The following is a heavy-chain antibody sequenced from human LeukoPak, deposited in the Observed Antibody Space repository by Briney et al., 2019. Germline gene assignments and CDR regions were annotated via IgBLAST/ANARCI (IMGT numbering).Heavy chain of an antibody. D-gene: IGHD6-13*01. CDR3: ARRGIAAGYYYMDV. Sequence: PSETLSLTCTVSGGSISSYYWSWIRQPPGKGLEWIGYIYYSGSTNYNPSLKSRVTISVDTSKNQFSLKLSSVTAADTAVYYCARRGIAAGYYYMDVWGKGTTVTVSS. CDR2: IYYSGST. J-gene: IGHJ6*03. CDR1: GGSISSYY. V-gene: IGHV4-59*01.